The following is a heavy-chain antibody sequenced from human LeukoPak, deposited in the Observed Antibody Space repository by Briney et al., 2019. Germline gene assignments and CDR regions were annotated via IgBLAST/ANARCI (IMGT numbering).Heavy chain of an antibody. V-gene: IGHV3-23*01. CDR3: AKDPSPGYDFWSGYYA. J-gene: IGHJ5*02. D-gene: IGHD3-3*01. CDR2: ISGSGGST. CDR1: GFTFSDFA. Sequence: GGSLRLSCTASGFTFSDFALSWVRQAPGKGLEWVSAISGSGGSTYYADSVKGRFTISRDNSKNTLYLQMNSLRAEDTAVYYCAKDPSPGYDFWSGYYAWGQGTLVTVSS.